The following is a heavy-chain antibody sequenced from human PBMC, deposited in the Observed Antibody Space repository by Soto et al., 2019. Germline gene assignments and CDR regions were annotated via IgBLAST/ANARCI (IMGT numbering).Heavy chain of an antibody. Sequence: SVKVSCKASGYTFTSYGISWVRQAPGQGLEWMGRIIPILGIANYAQKFQGRVTITADKSTSTAYMELSSLRSEDTAVYYCARHPPPTIAAAGTEVGPPLDYWGQGTLVTVSS. CDR3: ARHPPPTIAAAGTEVGPPLDY. D-gene: IGHD6-13*01. CDR2: IIPILGIA. V-gene: IGHV1-69*04. J-gene: IGHJ4*02. CDR1: GYTFTSYG.